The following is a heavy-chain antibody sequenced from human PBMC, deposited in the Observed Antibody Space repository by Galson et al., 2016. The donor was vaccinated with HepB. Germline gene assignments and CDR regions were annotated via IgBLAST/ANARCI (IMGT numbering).Heavy chain of an antibody. J-gene: IGHJ4*02. Sequence: SVKVSCKASGYTFTTFDIHWLRQAPGQGLEWMGWMNPNNGNTGYALKFQDRVTMTRTTSINTAYLELSSLRSEDTAVYYCSRESEGYSSFDSWGQGTLVTVSS. CDR2: MNPNNGNT. CDR1: GYTFTTFD. D-gene: IGHD2-15*01. CDR3: SRESEGYSSFDS. V-gene: IGHV1-8*01.